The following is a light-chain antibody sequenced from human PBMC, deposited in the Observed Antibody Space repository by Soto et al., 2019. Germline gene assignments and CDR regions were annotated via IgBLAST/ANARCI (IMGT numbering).Light chain of an antibody. CDR3: HQRHRPPLP. J-gene: IGKJ5*01. CDR2: DAS. CDR1: QSVSSY. V-gene: IGKV3-11*01. Sequence: RKWQERRARYKGVRATLSCRDSQSVSSYFAWYQQKPGQAPRLLISDASNRATGIPARFSGSGSGKDFNTTFICLLPVASEPYYCHQRHRPPLPFGLGTLLEI.